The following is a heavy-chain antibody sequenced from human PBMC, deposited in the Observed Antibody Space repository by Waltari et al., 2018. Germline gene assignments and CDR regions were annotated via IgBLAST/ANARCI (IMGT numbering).Heavy chain of an antibody. D-gene: IGHD2-15*01. CDR1: GFTFKNYG. CDR2: ITSSSDVSS. J-gene: IGHJ3*01. CDR3: AKDLDDYSDALDV. V-gene: IGHV3-23*01. Sequence: EVQLLESGGGLVQPGGSLRVPCAASGFTFKNYGMTWVRQAPGKGLEWVSSITSSSDVSSYYADSVNGRFTISRDNSKNTLHLQMNSLRAEDTAIYFCAKDLDDYSDALDVWGQGTMVTVSS.